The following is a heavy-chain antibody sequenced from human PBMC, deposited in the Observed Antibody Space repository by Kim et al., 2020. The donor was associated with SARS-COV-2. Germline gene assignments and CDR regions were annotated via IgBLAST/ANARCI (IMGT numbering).Heavy chain of an antibody. J-gene: IGHJ4*02. Sequence: SETLSLTCTVSGYFISSGYYWGWIRQPPGKGLEWIGSTYQTGSTYYNPSLKSRVTMSVDTSKNQFSLNLSSVTAADTAVYYCARYGSGWRLTLTPRGYFDYWGQGALVTVSS. CDR1: GYFISSGYY. D-gene: IGHD6-19*01. CDR3: ARYGSGWRLTLTPRGYFDY. CDR2: TYQTGST. V-gene: IGHV4-38-2*02.